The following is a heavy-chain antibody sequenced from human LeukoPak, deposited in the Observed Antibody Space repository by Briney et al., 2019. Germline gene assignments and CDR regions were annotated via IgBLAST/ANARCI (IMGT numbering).Heavy chain of an antibody. Sequence: GGSLRLSCAASGFTFSSYVMSWVRRAPGKGLEWVSAISGSGGSTYYAVSVKGRFTISRDKSKNTLSLQMNILRAEDTAVYYCAKDRHFEGSGSSTWEWDVWGKGTTVTISS. J-gene: IGHJ6*04. D-gene: IGHD3-10*01. CDR2: ISGSGGST. V-gene: IGHV3-23*01. CDR3: AKDRHFEGSGSSTWEWDV. CDR1: GFTFSSYV.